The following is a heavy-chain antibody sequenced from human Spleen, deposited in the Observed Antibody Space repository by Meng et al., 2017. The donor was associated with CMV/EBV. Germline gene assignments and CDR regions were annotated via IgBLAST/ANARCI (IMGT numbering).Heavy chain of an antibody. CDR1: GFTSSRYW. CDR2: MRQDGSEK. CDR3: ATTKHQVGSFYYGLDV. J-gene: IGHJ6*02. V-gene: IGHV3-7*01. Sequence: GESLKISCVGSGFTSSRYWVTWVRQAPGKGLEWVANMRQDGSEKYYVDSVKGRFTISRDNAKNSLSLQMNSLKAEDTAIYYCATTKHQVGSFYYGLDVWGQGTTVTVSS. D-gene: IGHD5-24*01.